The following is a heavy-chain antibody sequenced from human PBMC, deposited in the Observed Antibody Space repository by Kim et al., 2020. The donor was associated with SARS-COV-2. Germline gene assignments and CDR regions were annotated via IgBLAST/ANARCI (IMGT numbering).Heavy chain of an antibody. CDR3: ASGSGSYSHFDY. D-gene: IGHD3-10*01. J-gene: IGHJ4*02. V-gene: IGHV1-46*01. Sequence: NKAQQCKGRVTMTRDTATSTVYMELSSLGSEDTAVYYCASGSGSYSHFDYWGQGTLVTVSS.